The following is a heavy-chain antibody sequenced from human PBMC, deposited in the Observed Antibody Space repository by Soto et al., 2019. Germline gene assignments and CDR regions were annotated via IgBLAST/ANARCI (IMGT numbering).Heavy chain of an antibody. CDR2: ISAYNGNT. J-gene: IGHJ6*02. V-gene: IGHV1-18*04. Sequence: ASVKVSCKASGYTFTSYGISWVRQTPGQGLEWMGWISAYNGNTNYAQKLQGRVTMTTDTSTSTAYMELSRLRSDDTAVYYCARDHIVVVPAAIRGYYYYGMDVWGQGTTVTVSS. CDR3: ARDHIVVVPAAIRGYYYYGMDV. CDR1: GYTFTSYG. D-gene: IGHD2-2*02.